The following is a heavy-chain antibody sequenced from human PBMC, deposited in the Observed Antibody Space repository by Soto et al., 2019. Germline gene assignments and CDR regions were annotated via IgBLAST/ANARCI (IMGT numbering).Heavy chain of an antibody. D-gene: IGHD6-6*01. J-gene: IGHJ6*04. CDR1: GFTFSSYW. V-gene: IGHV3-7*01. CDR3: AREIAARL. Sequence: EVQLVESGGGLVQPGGSLRLSCAAYGFTFSSYWMSWFRQAPGKGLEWVANIKQDGSEENYVDSVKGRFTISRDTAKNALYLQMNSLRVEDTAVYYCAREIAARLWGKGSTVTVSS. CDR2: IKQDGSEE.